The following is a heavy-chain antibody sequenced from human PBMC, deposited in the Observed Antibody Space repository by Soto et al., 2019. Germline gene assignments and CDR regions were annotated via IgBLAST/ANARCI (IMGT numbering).Heavy chain of an antibody. D-gene: IGHD2-21*01. J-gene: IGHJ5*02. Sequence: PSETLSLTCNVSGGSISSHYWSWIRQPPGKGLEWIAYVFHSGSTNYNPSLKSRVTISIDTSKNRFSLSLRSASAADTAVYYCARSISGDPWFDPWGQGXLVTVYS. CDR3: ARSISGDPWFDP. CDR1: GGSISSHY. V-gene: IGHV4-59*11. CDR2: VFHSGST.